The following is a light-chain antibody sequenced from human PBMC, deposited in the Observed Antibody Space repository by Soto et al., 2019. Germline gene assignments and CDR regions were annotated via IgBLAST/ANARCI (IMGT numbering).Light chain of an antibody. J-gene: IGKJ1*01. CDR1: QSFNNK. CDR3: QQMRT. CDR2: DVS. Sequence: DIQMTQSPSTLSASVGDRVSITSRASQSFNNKLAWYQQKPGKAPKLLICDVSDLQSGIPSRFSGSGSGTEFTLSTSSLQPDDFATYYCQQMRTFGQGTKVDIK. V-gene: IGKV1-5*01.